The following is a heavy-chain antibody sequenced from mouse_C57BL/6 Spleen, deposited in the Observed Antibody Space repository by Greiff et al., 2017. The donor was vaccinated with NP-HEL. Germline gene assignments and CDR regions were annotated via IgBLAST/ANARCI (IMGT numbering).Heavy chain of an antibody. CDR3: ARGIYYYGSSDFDV. CDR1: GYAFSSYW. J-gene: IGHJ1*03. V-gene: IGHV1-80*01. CDR2: IYPGDGDT. Sequence: VQLQQSGAELVKPGASVKISCKASGYAFSSYWMNWVKQRPGKGLEWIGQIYPGDGDTNYNGKFKGKATLTADKSSSTAYMQLSSLTSEDSAVYFCARGIYYYGSSDFDVWGTGTTVTVSS. D-gene: IGHD1-1*01.